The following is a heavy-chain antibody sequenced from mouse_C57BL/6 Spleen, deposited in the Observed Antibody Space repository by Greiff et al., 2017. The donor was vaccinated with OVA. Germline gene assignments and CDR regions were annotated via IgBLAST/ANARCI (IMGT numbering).Heavy chain of an antibody. CDR3: ASPGGYYPYYYAMDY. V-gene: IGHV5-17*01. D-gene: IGHD2-3*01. Sequence: EVKVVESGGGLVKPGGSLKLSCAASGFTFSDYGMHWVRQAPEKGLEWVAYISSGSSTIYYADTVKGRFTISRDNAKNTLFLQMTSLRSEDTAMYYCASPGGYYPYYYAMDYWGQGTSVTVSS. CDR2: ISSGSSTI. J-gene: IGHJ4*01. CDR1: GFTFSDYG.